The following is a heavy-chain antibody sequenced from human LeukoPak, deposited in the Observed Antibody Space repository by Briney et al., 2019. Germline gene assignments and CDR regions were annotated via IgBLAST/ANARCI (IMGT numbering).Heavy chain of an antibody. Sequence: GGSLRLSCAASGFTFSSYSMNWVRQAPGKGLEWVSSISRSSSYIYYADSVKGRFTISRDNAKNSLYLQMNSLRAEDTAVYCCARANDFWSYRIPDYWGQGTLVTVSS. CDR3: ARANDFWSYRIPDY. J-gene: IGHJ4*02. CDR2: ISRSSSYI. V-gene: IGHV3-21*01. CDR1: GFTFSSYS. D-gene: IGHD3-3*01.